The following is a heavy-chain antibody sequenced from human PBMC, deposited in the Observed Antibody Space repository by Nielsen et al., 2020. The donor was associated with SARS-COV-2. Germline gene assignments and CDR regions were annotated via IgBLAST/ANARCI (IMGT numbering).Heavy chain of an antibody. CDR3: ARDLGLLWFGELLGGGIFDY. J-gene: IGHJ4*02. CDR1: GFTFSSYA. CDR2: ISYDGSNK. V-gene: IGHV3-30-3*01. Sequence: GESLKISCAASGFTFSSYAMHWVRQAPGKGLEWVAVISYDGSNKYYADSVKGRFTISRDNSKNALYLQMNSLRAEDTAVYYCARDLGLLWFGELLGGGIFDYWGQGTLVTVSS. D-gene: IGHD3-10*01.